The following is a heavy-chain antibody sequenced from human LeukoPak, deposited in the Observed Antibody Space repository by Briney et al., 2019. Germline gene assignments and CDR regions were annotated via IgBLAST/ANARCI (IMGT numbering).Heavy chain of an antibody. Sequence: PGGSLRLSCAASRFTFSNYWMSWVRQAPGKGLEWVANINQDGSERYYVDSVKGRFTISRDNTKNSLYLQMNSLRAEDTAVYYCARARGLGYGDYVRWFDPWGQGTLVTVSS. V-gene: IGHV3-7*01. CDR1: RFTFSNYW. CDR3: ARARGLGYGDYVRWFDP. CDR2: INQDGSER. J-gene: IGHJ5*02. D-gene: IGHD4-17*01.